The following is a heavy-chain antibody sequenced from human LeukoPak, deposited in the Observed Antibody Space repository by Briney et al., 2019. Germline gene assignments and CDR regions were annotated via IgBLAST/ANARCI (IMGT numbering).Heavy chain of an antibody. Sequence: PSETLSLICSVSGAYMSNYYWTWVRQSAAQGLEWIGRLHASESTIYNPSLKSRVTMSLDTSKDQLSLTLTSVTAADSAIYYCASLSSGAGFDVWGQGTVVTVSS. CDR2: LHASEST. D-gene: IGHD3-22*01. J-gene: IGHJ3*01. V-gene: IGHV4-4*07. CDR3: ASLSSGAGFDV. CDR1: GAYMSNYY.